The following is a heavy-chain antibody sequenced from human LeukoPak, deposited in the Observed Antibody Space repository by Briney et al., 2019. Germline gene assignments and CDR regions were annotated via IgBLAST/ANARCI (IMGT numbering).Heavy chain of an antibody. CDR2: INPSGGST. V-gene: IGHV1-46*01. Sequence: ASVKVSCKASGYTFTGYYMHWVRQAPGQGLEWMGWINPSGGSTSYAQKFQGRVTMTRDTSTSTVYMELSSLRSEDTAVYYCARDSTAARYFDYWGQGTLVTVSS. J-gene: IGHJ4*02. CDR1: GYTFTGYY. D-gene: IGHD6-6*01. CDR3: ARDSTAARYFDY.